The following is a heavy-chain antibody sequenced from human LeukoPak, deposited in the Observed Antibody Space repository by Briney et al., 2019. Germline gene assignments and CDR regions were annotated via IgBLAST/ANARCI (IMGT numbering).Heavy chain of an antibody. Sequence: GASVKVSCKASGYTFSSYGISWVRQAPGQGLEWMGWINPNSGGTNYAQKFQGWVTMTRDTSISTAYMELSRLRSDDTAVYYCARVYTAMANDYWGQGTLVTVSS. CDR1: GYTFSSYG. V-gene: IGHV1-2*04. CDR3: ARVYTAMANDY. CDR2: INPNSGGT. J-gene: IGHJ4*02. D-gene: IGHD5-18*01.